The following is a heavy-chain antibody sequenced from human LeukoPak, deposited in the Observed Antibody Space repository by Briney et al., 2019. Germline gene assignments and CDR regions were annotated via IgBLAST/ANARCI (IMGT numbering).Heavy chain of an antibody. J-gene: IGHJ4*02. CDR2: INPSGAST. CDR3: ARETPGTGAFDY. D-gene: IGHD3/OR15-3a*01. V-gene: IGHV1-46*01. Sequence: ASVKVSCKTSGYTFTSYFIHWVRQAPGQGLEWMGIINPSGASTSYAQRFQGRVTMTRDMSTSTVYTELSSLRSEDTAVYYCARETPGTGAFDYWGQGTLVTVSS. CDR1: GYTFTSYF.